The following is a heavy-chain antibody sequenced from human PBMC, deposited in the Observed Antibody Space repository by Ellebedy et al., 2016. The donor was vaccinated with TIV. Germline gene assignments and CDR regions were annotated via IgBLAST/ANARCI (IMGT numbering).Heavy chain of an antibody. V-gene: IGHV3-73*01. CDR1: GFTFSDSA. J-gene: IGHJ4*02. D-gene: IGHD3-3*01. CDR2: IRSKANNYAT. Sequence: GESLKISXAASGFTFSDSAMHWVRQASGKGLEWVGRIRSKANNYATAYTESVKGRFTISRDDSKNTAFLQINSLKIEDTAVYYCALPYDGYWGQGTLVTVSS. CDR3: ALPYDGY.